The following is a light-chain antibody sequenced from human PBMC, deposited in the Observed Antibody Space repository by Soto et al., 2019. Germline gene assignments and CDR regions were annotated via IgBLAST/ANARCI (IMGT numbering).Light chain of an antibody. CDR2: DAS. CDR3: QQYSNYPLT. CDR1: QSITTF. Sequence: DIQMTQSPSTLSASIGDRVTITCRASQSITTFLAWYQQKPGKAPQILIYDASKLEPGVPSRLSGGGSGTEFTLTISSLQPHDFETYYCQQYSNYPLTFGAGTKVDIX. J-gene: IGKJ4*01. V-gene: IGKV1-5*01.